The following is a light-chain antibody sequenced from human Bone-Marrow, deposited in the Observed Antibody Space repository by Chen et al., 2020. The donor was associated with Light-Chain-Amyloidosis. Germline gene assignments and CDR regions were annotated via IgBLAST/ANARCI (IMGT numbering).Light chain of an antibody. J-gene: IGLJ3*02. CDR1: NIGSTS. Sequence: SYVLTQPSSVSVAPGQTATIARGGNNIGSTSVHWYQQTPGQAPLLVVDGDSDRPSGIPERLSGSNSGNTATLTISRVEAEDEADYYCQVWDRSSDRPVFGGGTKLTVL. CDR3: QVWDRSSDRPV. CDR2: GDS. V-gene: IGLV3-21*02.